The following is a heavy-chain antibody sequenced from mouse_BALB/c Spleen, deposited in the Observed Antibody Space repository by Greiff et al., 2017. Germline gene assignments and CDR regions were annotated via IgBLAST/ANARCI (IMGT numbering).Heavy chain of an antibody. V-gene: IGHV14-3*02. J-gene: IGHJ2*01. D-gene: IGHD2-2*01. CDR2: IDPANGNT. CDR3: APLYGYGGGY. Sequence: EVQLQQSGAELVKPGASVKLSCTASGFNIKDTYMHWVKQRPEQGLEWIGRIDPANGNTKYDPKFQGKATITADTSSNTAYLQLSSLTSEDTAVYYCAPLYGYGGGYWGQGTTLTVSS. CDR1: GFNIKDTY.